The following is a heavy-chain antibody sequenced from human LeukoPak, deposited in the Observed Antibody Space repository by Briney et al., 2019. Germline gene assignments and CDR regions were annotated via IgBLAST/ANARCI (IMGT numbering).Heavy chain of an antibody. D-gene: IGHD6-13*01. CDR1: GFIFSRYT. V-gene: IGHV3-21*01. Sequence: GGSLRLSCAASGFIFSRYTMNWVRQAPGKGLEWVSSISSTTTYIYYADSVKGRFTISRDNAKRSLYLQMNSLSADDTAVYYCTRDEDEELVRDYWGQGTLVTVSS. J-gene: IGHJ4*02. CDR2: ISSTTTYI. CDR3: TRDEDEELVRDY.